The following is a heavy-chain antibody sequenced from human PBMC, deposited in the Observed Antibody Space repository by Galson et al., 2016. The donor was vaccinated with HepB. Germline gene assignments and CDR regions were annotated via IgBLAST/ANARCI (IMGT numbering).Heavy chain of an antibody. Sequence: SVKVSCKASGGTFSTYGISWVRRAPGLGLEWMGGIIPISNTANYAQKIQGRVTITADESTTTVSMELTSLRSEDTAVYDCARPSLTGYYLPFDYWGQGTLVTVSS. CDR2: IIPISNTA. D-gene: IGHD3-9*01. CDR3: ARPSLTGYYLPFDY. V-gene: IGHV1-69*13. CDR1: GGTFSTYG. J-gene: IGHJ4*02.